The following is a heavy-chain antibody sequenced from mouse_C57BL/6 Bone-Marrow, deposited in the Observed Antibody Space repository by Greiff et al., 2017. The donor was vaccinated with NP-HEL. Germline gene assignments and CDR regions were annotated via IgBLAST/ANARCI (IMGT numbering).Heavy chain of an antibody. CDR3: ARLLTGTGAMDY. D-gene: IGHD4-1*01. CDR2: INSDGGST. V-gene: IGHV5-2*01. CDR1: EYEFPSHD. Sequence: EVKVVESGGGLVQPGESLKLSCESNEYEFPSHDMSWVRKTPEKRLELVAAINSDGGSTYYPDTMERRFIISRDNTKQTLYLQMSSLRSEDTALYYCARLLTGTGAMDYWGQGTSVTVSS. J-gene: IGHJ4*01.